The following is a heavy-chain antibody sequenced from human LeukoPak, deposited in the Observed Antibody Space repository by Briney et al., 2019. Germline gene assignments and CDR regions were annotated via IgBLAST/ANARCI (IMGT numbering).Heavy chain of an antibody. Sequence: SVKVSCKASGYTFTSYDISWVRQAPGQGLEWMGGIIPIFGTANYAQKFQGRVTITTDESTSTAYMELSSLRSEDTAVYYCARYPYSSGYGNWFDPWGQGTLVTVSS. D-gene: IGHD3-22*01. J-gene: IGHJ5*02. CDR2: IIPIFGTA. CDR1: GYTFTSYD. CDR3: ARYPYSSGYGNWFDP. V-gene: IGHV1-69*05.